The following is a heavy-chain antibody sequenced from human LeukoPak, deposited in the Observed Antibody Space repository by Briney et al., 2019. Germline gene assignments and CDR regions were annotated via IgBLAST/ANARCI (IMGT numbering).Heavy chain of an antibody. Sequence: GGSLRLSCAASGFNFISYGMHWVRQAPGKGLEWVAFIRYDGSNKYYTDSVKGRFTISRDNSKNTLSLQMNSLRAEDTAVYYCARDLGMGTRIDFWGQGTLVTVSS. D-gene: IGHD5-24*01. CDR2: IRYDGSNK. CDR3: ARDLGMGTRIDF. V-gene: IGHV3-30*02. CDR1: GFNFISYG. J-gene: IGHJ4*02.